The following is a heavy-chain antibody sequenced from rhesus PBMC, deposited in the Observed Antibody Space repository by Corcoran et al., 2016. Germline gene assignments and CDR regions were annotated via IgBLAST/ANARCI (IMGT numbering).Heavy chain of an antibody. CDR1: GGSISASYR. V-gene: IGHV4S10*01. CDR2: IYGSITST. J-gene: IGHJ4*01. CDR3: ARDNELAYYFDY. Sequence: VQLQESGPGVVQPSETLSLTCAVSGGSISASYRWRWLRPPQGRGLEWIGYIYGSITSTNYNPSLKSRVTISKDTSKNQFSLKLSSVTAADTAVYYCARDNELAYYFDYWGQGVLVTVSS. D-gene: IGHD1-1*01.